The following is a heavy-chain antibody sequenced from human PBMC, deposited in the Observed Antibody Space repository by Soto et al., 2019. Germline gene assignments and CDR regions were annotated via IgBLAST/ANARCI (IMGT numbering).Heavy chain of an antibody. CDR1: GFTVSSNY. CDR3: ARDRGLTYSIYILYGMDV. V-gene: IGHV3-53*01. Sequence: EVQLVESGGGLIQPGGSLRLSCAASGFTVSSNYMSWVRQAPGKGLEWVLVIYSGGSTYYADSVKGRFTISRDNSKNTLYLQMNSLRAEDTAVYYCARDRGLTYSIYILYGMDVWGQGTTVTVSS. CDR2: IYSGGST. D-gene: IGHD4-4*01. J-gene: IGHJ6*02.